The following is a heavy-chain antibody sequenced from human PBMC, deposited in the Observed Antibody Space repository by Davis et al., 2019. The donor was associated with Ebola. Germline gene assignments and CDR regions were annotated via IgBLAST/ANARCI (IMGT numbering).Heavy chain of an antibody. J-gene: IGHJ5*02. CDR3: ARDSGSYYNWFDP. CDR2: INVGNGNT. CDR1: GYTFTSYA. V-gene: IGHV1-3*01. D-gene: IGHD1-26*01. Sequence: ASVKVSCKASGYTFTSYAMHWVRQAPGQRLEWMGWINVGNGNTKYSQKFQGRVTITRDTSASTAYMELSSLRSEDTAVYYCARDSGSYYNWFDPWGQGTLVTVSS.